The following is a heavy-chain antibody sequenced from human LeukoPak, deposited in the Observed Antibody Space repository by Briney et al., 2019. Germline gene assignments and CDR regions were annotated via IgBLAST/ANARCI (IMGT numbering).Heavy chain of an antibody. Sequence: PGGSLRLSCAASGFTFSTFAMIWVRQPPGKGLEWVSSIFPSGGEIHYADSVRGRFTISRDNSKSTLSLQMNSLRAEDTAIYYCARYRQVLLPVESWGQGTLVTVSA. V-gene: IGHV3-23*01. J-gene: IGHJ5*01. CDR2: IFPSGGEI. D-gene: IGHD5-18*01. CDR3: ARYRQVLLPVES. CDR1: GFTFSTFA.